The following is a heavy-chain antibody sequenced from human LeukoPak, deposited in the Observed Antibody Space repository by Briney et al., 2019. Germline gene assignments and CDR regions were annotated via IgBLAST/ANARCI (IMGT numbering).Heavy chain of an antibody. D-gene: IGHD3-9*01. J-gene: IGHJ5*02. CDR1: GYSFTSYW. V-gene: IGHV5-51*01. CDR3: ARHDQSSDILTGYYRGGDWFDP. CDR2: IYPGDSDT. Sequence: GESLKISCKGSGYSFTSYWIGWVRQMPGKGLEWMGIIYPGDSDTRYSPSFQGQVTISAGKSISTAYLQWSSLKASDTAMYYCARHDQSSDILTGYYRGGDWFDPWGQGTLVTVSS.